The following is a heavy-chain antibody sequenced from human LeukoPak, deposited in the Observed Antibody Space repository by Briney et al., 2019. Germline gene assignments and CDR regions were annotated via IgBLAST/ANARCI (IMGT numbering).Heavy chain of an antibody. CDR3: VRGRGPVVISYFDY. J-gene: IGHJ4*02. D-gene: IGHD3-22*01. V-gene: IGHV1-2*02. Sequence: ASVKVSCKASGYTFTDYHIYWMRQAPGQGLEWMGWINPNSGATDCGQRFQGRVTLTRDTSVSTTYMELSGLRSDDTAVYYCVRGRGPVVISYFDYWGQGSLVTVSS. CDR2: INPNSGAT. CDR1: GYTFTDYH.